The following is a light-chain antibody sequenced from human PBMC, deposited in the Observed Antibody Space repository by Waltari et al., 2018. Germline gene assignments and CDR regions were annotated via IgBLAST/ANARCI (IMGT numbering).Light chain of an antibody. Sequence: RATLSCRASQSVGRSLAWYQQKPGQAPRLLIYGASSRATGIPDRFSGSGSGTDFSLTISRLEPEDFAVYYCQHYVRLPATFGQGTKVEIK. CDR1: QSVGRS. CDR3: QHYVRLPAT. J-gene: IGKJ1*01. CDR2: GAS. V-gene: IGKV3-20*01.